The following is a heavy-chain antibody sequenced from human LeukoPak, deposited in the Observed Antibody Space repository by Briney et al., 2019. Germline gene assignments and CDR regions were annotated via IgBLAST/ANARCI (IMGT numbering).Heavy chain of an antibody. D-gene: IGHD3-16*01. V-gene: IGHV5-51*01. CDR3: TRQGGHAFDV. CDR2: IYPADSDT. Sequence: RGESLKISCKGSGYSFTNYWIGWVRQMPGKGLEWMGIIYPADSDTRYSPSFQGQVTISADKSISTAYLQWSSLKASDTGMYYCTRQGGHAFDVWGQGTMVTVSS. CDR1: GYSFTNYW. J-gene: IGHJ3*01.